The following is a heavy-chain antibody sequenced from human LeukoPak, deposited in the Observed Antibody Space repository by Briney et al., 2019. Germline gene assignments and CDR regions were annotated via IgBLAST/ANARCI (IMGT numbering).Heavy chain of an antibody. CDR3: ARGGYDILTGYRYPDYFDY. J-gene: IGHJ4*02. D-gene: IGHD3-9*01. V-gene: IGHV4-34*01. CDR1: GGSFSGYY. CDR2: INHSGST. Sequence: SETLSPTCAVYGGSFSGYYWSWIRQPPGKGLEWIGEINHSGSTNYNPSLKSRVTISVDTSKNQFSLKLSSVTAADTAVYYCARGGYDILTGYRYPDYFDYWGQGTLVTVSS.